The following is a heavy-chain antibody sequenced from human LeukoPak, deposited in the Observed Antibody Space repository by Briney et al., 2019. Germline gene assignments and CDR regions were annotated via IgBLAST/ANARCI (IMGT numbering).Heavy chain of an antibody. J-gene: IGHJ6*02. CDR1: GFTFTSSA. CDR3: AAGKAVAGYDYYYYGMYV. CDR2: IVVGSGNT. D-gene: IGHD6-19*01. Sequence: PSVKVSCKASGFTFTSSAMQWVRQARGQRLEWIGWIVVGSGNTNYAQKFQERVTITRDMSTSTAYMELSSLRSEDTAVYYCAAGKAVAGYDYYYYGMYVWGRGTTVTVSS. V-gene: IGHV1-58*02.